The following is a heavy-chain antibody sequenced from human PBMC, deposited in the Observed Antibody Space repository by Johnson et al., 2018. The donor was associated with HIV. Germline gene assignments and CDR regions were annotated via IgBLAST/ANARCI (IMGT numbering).Heavy chain of an antibody. CDR3: ARATPGIAAAGPTHPSAFD. D-gene: IGHD6-13*01. J-gene: IGHJ3*01. CDR2: ISYDGSEK. V-gene: IGHV3-30*04. CDR1: GFTFSSYA. Sequence: QVQLVESGGGVVQPGRSLRLSCAASGFTFSSYAMHWVRQAPGKGLEWVAVISYDGSEKYYVDSVKGRFTISRDNAKNSLYLQMNSLRAEDTAVYYCARATPGIAAAGPTHPSAFD.